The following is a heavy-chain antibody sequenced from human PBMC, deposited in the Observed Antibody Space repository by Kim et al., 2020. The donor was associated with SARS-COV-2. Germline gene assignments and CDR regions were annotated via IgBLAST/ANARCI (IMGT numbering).Heavy chain of an antibody. D-gene: IGHD3-3*01. CDR1: GFTFSSYG. Sequence: GGSLRLSCAASGFTFSSYGMHWVRQAPGKGLEWVAVISYDGSNKYYADSVKGRFTISRDNSKNTLYLQMNSLRAEDTAVYYCAKLGGFDDFWSGYSLYY. J-gene: IGHJ4*01. CDR2: ISYDGSNK. V-gene: IGHV3-30*18. CDR3: AKLGGFDDFWSGYSLYY.